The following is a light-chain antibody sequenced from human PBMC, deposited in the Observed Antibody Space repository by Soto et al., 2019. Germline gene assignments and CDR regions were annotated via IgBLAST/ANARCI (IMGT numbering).Light chain of an antibody. CDR1: SSDVVAYKY. CDR2: EVS. J-gene: IGLJ1*01. Sequence: QSVLTQPASVSGSPGQSVTISCTGTSSDVVAYKYVSWYQQHPGKAPKLMIYEVSNRPSGVSNRFSGSKSGNTASLTISGLQADDEADYYCNSYAGSSTRFVFGTGTKLTVL. V-gene: IGLV2-14*01. CDR3: NSYAGSSTRFV.